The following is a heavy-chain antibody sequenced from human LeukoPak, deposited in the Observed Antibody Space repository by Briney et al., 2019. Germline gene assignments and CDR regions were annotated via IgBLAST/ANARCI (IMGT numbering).Heavy chain of an antibody. D-gene: IGHD2-2*03. V-gene: IGHV4-34*01. CDR3: ARGRVDIVVVPAAMSRYFDY. CDR1: GGSFSGYY. CDR2: INHGGST. J-gene: IGHJ4*02. Sequence: PSETLSLTCAVYGGSFSGYYWSWIRQPPGKGLEWIGEINHGGSTNYNPSLKSRVTISVDTSKNQFSLKLSSVTAADTAVYYCARGRVDIVVVPAAMSRYFDYWGQGTLVTVSS.